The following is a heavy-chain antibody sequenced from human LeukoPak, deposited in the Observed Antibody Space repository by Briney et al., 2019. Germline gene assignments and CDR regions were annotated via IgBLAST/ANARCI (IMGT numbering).Heavy chain of an antibody. Sequence: GGSLRLSCAASGFTFSNYGLNWVRQAPGKGLEWVSSISGSGSSTYYADSMKGRFTISRDSSKNTVYLQMNSLRAEDTALYYCARDMDYYDSSGYYYVFAAFDIWGQGTMVTVSS. V-gene: IGHV3-23*01. J-gene: IGHJ3*02. CDR2: ISGSGSST. CDR3: ARDMDYYDSSGYYYVFAAFDI. CDR1: GFTFSNYG. D-gene: IGHD3-22*01.